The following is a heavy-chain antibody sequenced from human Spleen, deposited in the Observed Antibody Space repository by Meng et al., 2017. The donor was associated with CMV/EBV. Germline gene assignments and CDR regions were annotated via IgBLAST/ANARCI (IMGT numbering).Heavy chain of an antibody. CDR2: ISYDGSNK. D-gene: IGHD3-22*01. CDR3: ARPLAYYYDSSGYSYGMDV. V-gene: IGHV3-30-3*01. CDR1: GFTFSSYA. J-gene: IGHJ6*02. Sequence: GESLKIYWAASGFTFSSYAMHWVRQAPGKGLEWVAVISYDGSNKYYADSVKGRFTISRDNSKNTLYLQMNSLRAEDTAVYYCARPLAYYYDSSGYSYGMDVWGQGTTVTVSS.